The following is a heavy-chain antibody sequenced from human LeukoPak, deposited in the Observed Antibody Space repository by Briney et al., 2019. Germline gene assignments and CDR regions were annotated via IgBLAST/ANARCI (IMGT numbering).Heavy chain of an antibody. J-gene: IGHJ4*02. CDR3: ARDSGYQLLHGDPIFDY. D-gene: IGHD2-2*01. CDR1: GYTFTSYG. V-gene: IGHV1-18*01. CDR2: ISAYNGNT. Sequence: ASVKVSCKASGYTFTSYGISWVRQAPGQGLEWMGWISAYNGNTNYAQKLQGRVTMTTDTSTSTAYMELRSLRYDDTAVYYCARDSGYQLLHGDPIFDYWGQGTLVTVSS.